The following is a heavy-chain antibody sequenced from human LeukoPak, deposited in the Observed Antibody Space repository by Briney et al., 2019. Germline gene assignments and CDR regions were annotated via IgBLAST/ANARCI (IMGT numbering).Heavy chain of an antibody. CDR1: GYSISSGYY. CDR2: IYHSGST. J-gene: IGHJ6*03. Sequence: SETLSLTCTVSGYSISSGYYWGWIRQPPGKGLEWIGSIYHSGSTYDNPSLKRRVTMSVDTSKNQFSLKLSSVTAADTAVYYCARELSYYHYYMDVWGKGTTVTVSS. V-gene: IGHV4-38-2*02. CDR3: ARELSYYHYYMDV.